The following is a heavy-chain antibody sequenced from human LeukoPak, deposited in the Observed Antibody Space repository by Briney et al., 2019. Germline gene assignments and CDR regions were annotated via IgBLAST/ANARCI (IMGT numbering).Heavy chain of an antibody. Sequence: GGSLRLSCAASGFTFSSYWMSWVRQAPGKGLEWVANIKQDESEKYYVDSVKGRFTISRDNAKNSLYLQMNSLRAEDTAVYYCARAYDCSSTSCYDLARWYYFDYWGQGTLVTVSS. D-gene: IGHD2-2*01. CDR3: ARAYDCSSTSCYDLARWYYFDY. J-gene: IGHJ4*02. CDR1: GFTFSSYW. CDR2: IKQDESEK. V-gene: IGHV3-7*03.